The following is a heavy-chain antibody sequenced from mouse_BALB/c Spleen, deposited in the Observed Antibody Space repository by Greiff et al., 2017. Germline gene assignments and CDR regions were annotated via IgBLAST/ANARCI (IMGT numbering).Heavy chain of an antibody. V-gene: IGHV5-9*03. D-gene: IGHD1-1*01. Sequence: EVKLMESGGGLVKPGGSLKLSCAASGFTFSSYTMSWVRQTPEKRLEWVATISSGGGNTYYPDSVKGRFTISRDNAKNNLYLQMSSLRSEDTALYYCAREYYGSRPWFAYWGQGTLVTVSA. CDR1: GFTFSSYT. J-gene: IGHJ3*01. CDR2: ISSGGGNT. CDR3: AREYYGSRPWFAY.